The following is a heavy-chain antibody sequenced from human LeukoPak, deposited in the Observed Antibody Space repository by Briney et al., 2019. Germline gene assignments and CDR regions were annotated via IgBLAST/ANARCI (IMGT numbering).Heavy chain of an antibody. Sequence: SKTLSLTCTVSGGSISSSSYYWGWIRQPPGKGLEWIGSIYYSGSTYYNPSLKSRVTISVDTSKNQFSLKLSSVTAADTAVYYCARHAGGATGPYDWFDPWGQGTLVTVSS. CDR1: GGSISSSSYY. CDR2: IYYSGST. CDR3: ARHAGGATGPYDWFDP. V-gene: IGHV4-39*01. J-gene: IGHJ5*02. D-gene: IGHD1-26*01.